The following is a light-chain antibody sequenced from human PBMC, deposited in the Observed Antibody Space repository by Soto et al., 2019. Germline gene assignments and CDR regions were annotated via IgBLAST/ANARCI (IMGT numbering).Light chain of an antibody. J-gene: IGLJ1*01. Sequence: QSALTQPPSASGSPGQSVTISCTRTSSDVGGYNYVSWYQHHPGKAPKLIIYEVYKRPSGVPDRFSGSKSGNTAALTVSGLQAEDEADYYCSSYVGTNSYVFGTGTKLTVL. CDR3: SSYVGTNSYV. CDR2: EVY. V-gene: IGLV2-8*01. CDR1: SSDVGGYNY.